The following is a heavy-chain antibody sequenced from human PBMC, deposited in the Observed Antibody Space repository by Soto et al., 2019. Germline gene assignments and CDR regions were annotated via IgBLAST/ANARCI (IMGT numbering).Heavy chain of an antibody. CDR1: GYTFTTYG. CDR3: AIILGIAVDS. D-gene: IGHD6-19*01. CDR2: ISPNNGKT. V-gene: IGHV1-18*01. Sequence: GASVKVSCKASGYTFTTYGITWLRQAPGQGLEWMGWISPNNGKTNFAQKVRDRVTLTTDTATSTAYMELRSLRSDDTAVYYCAIILGIAVDSWGQGTLVTVSS. J-gene: IGHJ4*02.